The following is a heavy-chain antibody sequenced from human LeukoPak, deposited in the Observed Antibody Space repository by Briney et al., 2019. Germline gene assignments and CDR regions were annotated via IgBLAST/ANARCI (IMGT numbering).Heavy chain of an antibody. CDR1: GFTFSSYW. V-gene: IGHV3-7*03. D-gene: IGHD4-17*01. Sequence: GGSLRLSCADSGFTFSSYWMSWVRQAPGKGLEWVANIKQDGSEKYYVDSVKGRFTISRDNAKKSLYLQMNSLRAEDTAVYYCARTHDYAIDYWGQGTLVTVSS. CDR2: IKQDGSEK. CDR3: ARTHDYAIDY. J-gene: IGHJ4*02.